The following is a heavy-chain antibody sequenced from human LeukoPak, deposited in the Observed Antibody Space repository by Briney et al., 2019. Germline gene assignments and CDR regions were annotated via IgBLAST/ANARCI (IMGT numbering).Heavy chain of an antibody. CDR3: ARSDSSGYSPFDY. CDR2: IYSGGST. D-gene: IGHD3-22*01. CDR1: GFTVSSNY. Sequence: GGSLRLSCAASGFTVSSNYMSWVRQAPGEGLEWVSVIYSGGSTYYADSVKGRFTISRDNSKNTLYLQMNSLRAEDTAVYYCARSDSSGYSPFDYWGQGTLVTVSS. V-gene: IGHV3-66*01. J-gene: IGHJ4*02.